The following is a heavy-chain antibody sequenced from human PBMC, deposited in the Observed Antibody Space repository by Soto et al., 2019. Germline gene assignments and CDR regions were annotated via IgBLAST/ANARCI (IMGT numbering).Heavy chain of an antibody. D-gene: IGHD6-6*01. J-gene: IGHJ3*02. CDR2: IYWSGDE. V-gene: IGHV2-5*01. Sequence: QSTLMESGPTLVKPTQPLTLTCSFSGFSLSTSGVGVGWIRQPPGKALEWLALIYWSGDEHYRPSLKTRLSNTKDTSKNQVVLTMTNMDPVDTATYYCARGVATRPVFAFDIWGQGTMVTVSS. CDR3: ARGVATRPVFAFDI. CDR1: GFSLSTSGVG.